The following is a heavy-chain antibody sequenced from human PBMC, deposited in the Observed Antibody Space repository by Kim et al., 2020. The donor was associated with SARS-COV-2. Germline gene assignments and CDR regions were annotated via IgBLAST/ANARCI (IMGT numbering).Heavy chain of an antibody. V-gene: IGHV3-23*01. D-gene: IGHD3-22*01. CDR2: ISGSGGST. Sequence: GGSLRLSCEASGFTFSSYAMSWVRQAPGKGLEWVSAISGSGGSTYYADSVKGRFTISRDNSKNTLYLQMNSLRAEDTAVYYCAKVDSSGYYGDHYFDYWGQGTLVTVSS. J-gene: IGHJ4*02. CDR3: AKVDSSGYYGDHYFDY. CDR1: GFTFSSYA.